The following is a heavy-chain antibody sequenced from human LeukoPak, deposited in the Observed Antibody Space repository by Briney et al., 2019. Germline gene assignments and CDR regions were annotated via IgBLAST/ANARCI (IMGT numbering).Heavy chain of an antibody. D-gene: IGHD3-22*01. Sequence: PSETLSLTCTVSGYSISSGFYWGWIRQPPGKGLEWIGSIYHSGSTYYNPSLKSRVTISVDTSKNQFSLKLSSVTAADTAVYYCARDAYYYDSSPNWFDPWGQGTLVTVSS. CDR1: GYSISSGFY. V-gene: IGHV4-38-2*02. CDR3: ARDAYYYDSSPNWFDP. J-gene: IGHJ5*02. CDR2: IYHSGST.